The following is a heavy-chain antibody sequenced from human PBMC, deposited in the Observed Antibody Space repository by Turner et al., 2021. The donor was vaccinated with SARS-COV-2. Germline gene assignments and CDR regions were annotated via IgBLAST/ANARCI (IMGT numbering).Heavy chain of an antibody. V-gene: IGHV3-64D*06. CDR1: GFTVSSYA. J-gene: IGHJ4*02. CDR2: ISSNVGST. Sequence: EVQLVESGGGLVPPGGSLRLSCSASGFTVSSYAMHWVRQTPVKGLEYVSAISSNVGSTYYADSVKGRFTISRDNSKNTLYLQMSSLRAEDTAVYYCVKGSYWGQGTLVTVSS. CDR3: VKGSY.